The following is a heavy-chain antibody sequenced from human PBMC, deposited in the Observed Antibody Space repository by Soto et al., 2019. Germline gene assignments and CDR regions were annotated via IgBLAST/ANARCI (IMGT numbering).Heavy chain of an antibody. Sequence: QVQLVQSGAEEKKPGASVKVSCKASGYTFTSYAMHWVRQAPGQRLEWMGWINAGNGNTKYSQKFQGRVTITRDTSASTADMELSSLRSEDTAVYYCARGTTVTDYWGQGTLVTVSS. CDR2: INAGNGNT. J-gene: IGHJ4*02. CDR3: ARGTTVTDY. CDR1: GYTFTSYA. V-gene: IGHV1-3*05. D-gene: IGHD4-17*01.